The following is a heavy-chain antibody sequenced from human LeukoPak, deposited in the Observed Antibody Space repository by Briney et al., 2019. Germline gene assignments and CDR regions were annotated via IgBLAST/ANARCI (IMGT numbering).Heavy chain of an antibody. CDR1: GYTFTSYG. D-gene: IGHD6-25*01. CDR2: ISGYNGDT. Sequence: ASVKVSCKASGYTFTSYGISWVRQAPGQGLEWMGYISGYNGDTHYAQKFQGRVTMTRDTSTSTVYMEVSSLRSDDTAVYFCASSIVPTTYYFDYWGQGTLVTVSS. J-gene: IGHJ4*02. V-gene: IGHV1-18*01. CDR3: ASSIVPTTYYFDY.